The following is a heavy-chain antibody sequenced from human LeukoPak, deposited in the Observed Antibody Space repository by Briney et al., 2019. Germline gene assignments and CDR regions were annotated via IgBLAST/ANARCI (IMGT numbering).Heavy chain of an antibody. CDR2: ISAYNGNT. CDR3: ASWNSSYDSSGYYYVDVFDY. Sequence: ASVKVSCKASGYTFTSYGISWVRQAPGQGLEWMGWISAYNGNTNYAQKLQGRVTMTTDTSTSTAYMELRSLRSDDTAVYYCASWNSSYDSSGYYYVDVFDYWGLGTLVTVSS. CDR1: GYTFTSYG. J-gene: IGHJ4*02. D-gene: IGHD3-22*01. V-gene: IGHV1-18*01.